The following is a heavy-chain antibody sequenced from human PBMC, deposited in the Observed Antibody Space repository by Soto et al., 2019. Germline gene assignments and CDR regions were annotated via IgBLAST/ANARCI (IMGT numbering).Heavy chain of an antibody. CDR3: AKSSPRRIQLELGVMDV. D-gene: IGHD1-7*01. V-gene: IGHV3-30*18. CDR1: GFTFSSYG. J-gene: IGHJ6*02. CDR2: ISYNGSNK. Sequence: PGGSLRLSCAASGFTFSSYGMHWVRQAPGKGLEWVAVISYNGSNKYYADSVKGRFTISRDNSKNTLYLQMNSLRAEDTAVYYCAKSSPRRIQLELGVMDVWGQGTTVTVSS.